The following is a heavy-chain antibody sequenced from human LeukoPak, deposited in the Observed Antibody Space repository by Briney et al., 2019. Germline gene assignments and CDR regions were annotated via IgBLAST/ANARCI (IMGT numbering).Heavy chain of an antibody. V-gene: IGHV1-2*02. Sequence: ASVKVSCKASGYSFTDYYMHWMRQAPGQGLEWMGWINPNSGGTNYAQKFQDRVTMTRDTSISTAYMELSRLRSDDTAVYYCARDIVCSSTSCYGAFDIWGQGTMVTVSS. D-gene: IGHD2-2*01. CDR3: ARDIVCSSTSCYGAFDI. CDR1: GYSFTDYY. J-gene: IGHJ3*02. CDR2: INPNSGGT.